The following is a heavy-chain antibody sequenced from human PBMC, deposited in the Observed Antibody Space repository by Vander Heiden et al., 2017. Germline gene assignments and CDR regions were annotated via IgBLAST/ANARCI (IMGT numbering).Heavy chain of an antibody. J-gene: IGHJ3*01. V-gene: IGHV3-33*01. Sequence: QLVESGGGVVQPGTSLRLSCAASGFPFRSYGMHWVRQAPGKGLEWVAVIWYDESKTYYEDSVKGRFTISRDNFKDTLYLEMNSLRAEDSAVYWCARGGSHTHTDGFSFWGQGTMVSVS. CDR1: GFPFRSYG. D-gene: IGHD1-26*01. CDR2: IWYDESKT. CDR3: ARGGSHTHTDGFSF.